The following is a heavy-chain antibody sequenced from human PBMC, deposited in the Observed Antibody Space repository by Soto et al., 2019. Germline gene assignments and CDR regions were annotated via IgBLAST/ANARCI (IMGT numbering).Heavy chain of an antibody. J-gene: IGHJ4*02. Sequence: QVQLVESGGGVVQPGRSLRLSCAASGFTFSSYGMHWVRQAPGKGLEWVAVIWYDGSNKYYAASVKGRFTISRDHSKNTLYLQMNSLRAEDTVVYYCARDCAGYSSGWYQRGGFDYWGQGTLVTVSS. V-gene: IGHV3-33*01. D-gene: IGHD6-19*01. CDR2: IWYDGSNK. CDR1: GFTFSSYG. CDR3: ARDCAGYSSGWYQRGGFDY.